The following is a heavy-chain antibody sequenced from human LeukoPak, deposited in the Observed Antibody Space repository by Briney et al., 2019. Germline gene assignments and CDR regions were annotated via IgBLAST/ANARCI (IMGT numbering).Heavy chain of an antibody. D-gene: IGHD2-2*01. Sequence: ASVKVSCKASGYTFTSYGISWVRQAPGQGLEWMGWISAYNGNTNYAQKLQGRVTMTIDTSTSTAYMELRSLRSDDTAVYYCARDWRYCSSTSCFPYCYYGMDVWGQGTTVTVSS. CDR2: ISAYNGNT. CDR3: ARDWRYCSSTSCFPYCYYGMDV. CDR1: GYTFTSYG. V-gene: IGHV1-18*01. J-gene: IGHJ6*02.